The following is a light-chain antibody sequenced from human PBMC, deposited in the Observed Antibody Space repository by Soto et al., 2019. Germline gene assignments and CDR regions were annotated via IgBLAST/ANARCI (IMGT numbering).Light chain of an antibody. J-gene: IGKJ1*01. Sequence: DIQMTQSPSTLSGSVGDRVTITCRASQTISSWLAWYQQKPGKAPKLLIYKASTLKSGVPSRFSGSGSGTEFTLTISSLKPDDFATYYCQHHNSYSEAFGQGTKVELK. CDR2: KAS. V-gene: IGKV1-5*03. CDR3: QHHNSYSEA. CDR1: QTISSW.